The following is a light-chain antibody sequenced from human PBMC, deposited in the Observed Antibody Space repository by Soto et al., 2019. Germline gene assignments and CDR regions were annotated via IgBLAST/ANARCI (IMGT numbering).Light chain of an antibody. Sequence: QPVLTQSSSASASLGSSVKLTCTLSSGHSSYIIAWHQQQPGKAPRYLMKLEGSGSYNKGSGVPDRFSGSSSGADRYLTISTLQSEDEADYYCETWDSNTHTVFGGGTKVTVL. J-gene: IGLJ2*01. V-gene: IGLV4-60*03. CDR2: LEGSGSY. CDR3: ETWDSNTHTV. CDR1: SGHSSYI.